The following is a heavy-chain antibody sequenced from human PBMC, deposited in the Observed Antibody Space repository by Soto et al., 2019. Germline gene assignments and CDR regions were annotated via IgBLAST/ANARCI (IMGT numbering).Heavy chain of an antibody. J-gene: IGHJ4*02. CDR1: GGSISSGDYY. CDR3: ARSPFYGDYVYFDY. Sequence: SETLSLTCTVSGGSISSGDYYWSWIRQPPGKGLEWIGYIYYSGSTYYNPSLKSRVSISVDTSKNQFSLKLSSVTAADTAVYYCARSPFYGDYVYFDYWGQGTLVTVS. CDR2: IYYSGST. D-gene: IGHD4-17*01. V-gene: IGHV4-30-4*01.